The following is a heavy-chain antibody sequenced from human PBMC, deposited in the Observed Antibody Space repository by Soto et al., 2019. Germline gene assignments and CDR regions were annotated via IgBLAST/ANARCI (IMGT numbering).Heavy chain of an antibody. CDR3: ARDPPLPAAMVD. D-gene: IGHD2-2*01. J-gene: IGHJ4*02. Sequence: SETLSLTCAFSGGSVRSSNWWVWVRQPPGKGLEWIGEIYHSGSTNYNPSLKSRVTISVDKSKNQFSLQLSSVTAADTALYYCARDPPLPAAMVDWGQGTLVTVSS. CDR2: IYHSGST. V-gene: IGHV4-4*02. CDR1: GGSVRSSNW.